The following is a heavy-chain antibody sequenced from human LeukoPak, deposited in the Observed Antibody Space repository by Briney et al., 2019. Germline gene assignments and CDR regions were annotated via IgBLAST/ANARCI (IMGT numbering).Heavy chain of an antibody. CDR2: ISYDGSNK. D-gene: IGHD1-26*01. Sequence: SGRSLRLSCAASGFTFSSYAMHWVRQAPGKGLEWVAVISYDGSNKYYADSVKGRFTISRDNAKNSLYLQMNSLRAEDTAVYYCARASARVGHIDYWGQGTLVTVSS. V-gene: IGHV3-30*04. CDR3: ARASARVGHIDY. CDR1: GFTFSSYA. J-gene: IGHJ4*02.